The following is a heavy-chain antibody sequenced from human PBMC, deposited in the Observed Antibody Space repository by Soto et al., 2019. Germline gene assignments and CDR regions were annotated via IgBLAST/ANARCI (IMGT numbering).Heavy chain of an antibody. D-gene: IGHD6-13*01. Sequence: PSQTLSLTCAISGDSVSSNSAAWNWIRQSPSRGLEWLGRTYYRSKWYNDYAVSVKSRITINPDTSKNQFSLQLNSVTPEDTAVYYCAGDFEMQQLVHSYLAFDIWGQGTMVTVSS. V-gene: IGHV6-1*01. CDR1: GDSVSSNSAA. J-gene: IGHJ3*02. CDR2: TYYRSKWYN. CDR3: AGDFEMQQLVHSYLAFDI.